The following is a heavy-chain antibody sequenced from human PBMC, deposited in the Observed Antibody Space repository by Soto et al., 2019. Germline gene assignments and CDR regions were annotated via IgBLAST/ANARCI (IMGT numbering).Heavy chain of an antibody. CDR2: IHGGGNSA. CDR3: AQKRGRVTTSGHFDY. V-gene: IGHV3-23*01. CDR1: GFTFSGYA. D-gene: IGHD4-17*01. J-gene: IGHJ4*02. Sequence: EVQLLESGGDLVQPGRSLRLSCAASGFTFSGYAMSWVRQAPGKGLGWVSVIHGGGNSAYYADSVQGRFTISRDNSKYSLYLQMSSLSGAETAVYYCAQKRGRVTTSGHFDYWGQGTLITVS.